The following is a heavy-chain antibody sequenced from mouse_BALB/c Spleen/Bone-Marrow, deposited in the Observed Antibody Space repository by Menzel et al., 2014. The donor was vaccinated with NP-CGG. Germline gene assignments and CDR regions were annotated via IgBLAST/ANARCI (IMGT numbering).Heavy chain of an antibody. CDR1: GYAFTNYW. CDR2: IYPGSGNT. CDR3: ARRRSLDY. Sequence: VQLQQSGAELVRPGTSVKISCKASGYAFTNYWLGWVKQRPGHGLEWIGDIYPGSGNTYYNEKFKGKFTLTADKSSSTAYTQLSSLTSEDSAVYFCARRRSLDYWGQGTTLTVSS. V-gene: IGHV1-63*01. J-gene: IGHJ2*01.